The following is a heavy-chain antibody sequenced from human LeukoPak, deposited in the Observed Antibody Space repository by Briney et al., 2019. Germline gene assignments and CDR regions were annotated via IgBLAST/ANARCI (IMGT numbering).Heavy chain of an antibody. CDR3: ARGGEMATTNRFDYYYGMDV. V-gene: IGHV1-69*13. CDR2: IIPIFGTA. Sequence: ASVKVPCKASGGTFSSYAISWVRQAPGQGLEWMGGIIPIFGTANYAQKFQGRVTITADESTSTAYMELSSLRSEDTAVYYCARGGEMATTNRFDYYYGMDVWGQGTTVTVSS. J-gene: IGHJ6*02. CDR1: GGTFSSYA. D-gene: IGHD5-24*01.